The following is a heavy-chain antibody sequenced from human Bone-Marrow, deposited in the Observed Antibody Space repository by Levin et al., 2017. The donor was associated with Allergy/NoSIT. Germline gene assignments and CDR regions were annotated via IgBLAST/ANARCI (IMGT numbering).Heavy chain of an antibody. J-gene: IGHJ4*02. Sequence: PGGSLRLSCGASGFTFSSDGMHWVRQAAGKGLEWVAFISYDGRFKSYADSVKGRVTISRDNSKNTLYLQMSSLRPEDTAVYSCARDSRGLYYLDYWGQGTLVTVSS. CDR2: ISYDGRFK. V-gene: IGHV3-30*03. CDR3: ARDSRGLYYLDY. CDR1: GFTFSSDG. D-gene: IGHD1-14*01.